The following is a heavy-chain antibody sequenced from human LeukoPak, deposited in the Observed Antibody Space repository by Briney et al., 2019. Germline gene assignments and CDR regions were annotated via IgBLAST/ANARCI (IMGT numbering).Heavy chain of an antibody. D-gene: IGHD3-10*01. J-gene: IGHJ4*02. CDR3: ARGYGSGSYFVY. V-gene: IGHV4-34*01. CDR1: GGSSSGYY. CDR2: INQSGST. Sequence: PSETLSLTCAVYGGSSSGYYWSWIRQPPGKGLEWIGEINQSGSTNQNPSLKSRVTISIDTSKNQSSLKLSSVTAADTAVYYCARGYGSGSYFVYWGQGTLVTVSS.